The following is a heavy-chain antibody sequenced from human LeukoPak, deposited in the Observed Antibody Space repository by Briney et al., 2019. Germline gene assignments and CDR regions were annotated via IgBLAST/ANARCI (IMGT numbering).Heavy chain of an antibody. CDR3: ARGWGSSGYYYFDY. J-gene: IGHJ4*02. V-gene: IGHV3-30*01. CDR1: GFTFSSYA. Sequence: GRSLRLSCAASGFTFSSYAMHWVRQAPGKGLECVAVISYGGSNKYYADSVKGRFTIPRDNSKNTLYLQMNSLRTEDTAVYYCARGWGSSGYYYFDYWGQGTLVTVSS. CDR2: ISYGGSNK. D-gene: IGHD3-22*01.